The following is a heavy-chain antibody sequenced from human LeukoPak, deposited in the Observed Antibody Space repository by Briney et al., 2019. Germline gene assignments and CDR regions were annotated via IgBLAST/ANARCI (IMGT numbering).Heavy chain of an antibody. CDR3: AREPVAANYYFDY. CDR1: GFTFSSYG. CDR2: IWYDRSNK. D-gene: IGHD6-19*01. J-gene: IGHJ4*02. V-gene: IGHV3-33*01. Sequence: GGSLRLSCAASGFTFSSYGMHWVRQAPGKGLEWVAVIWYDRSNKYYADSVKGRFTISRDNSKNTLYLQMNSLRAEDTAVYYCAREPVAANYYFDYWGQGTLVTVSS.